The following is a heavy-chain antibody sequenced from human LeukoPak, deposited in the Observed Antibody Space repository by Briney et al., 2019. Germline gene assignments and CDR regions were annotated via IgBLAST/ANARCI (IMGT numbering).Heavy chain of an antibody. J-gene: IGHJ6*03. Sequence: SETLSLTCTVSGGSISSRYWSWIRQPPGKGPEWIGYIYTSGSTNYNPSLKSRVTIPVDTSKNQFSLKLTSVTAADTAVYYCARGMIAAGYYYYYYMDVWGKGTTVTVSS. CDR3: ARGMIAAGYYYYYYMDV. V-gene: IGHV4-4*09. CDR2: IYTSGST. D-gene: IGHD6-25*01. CDR1: GGSISSRY.